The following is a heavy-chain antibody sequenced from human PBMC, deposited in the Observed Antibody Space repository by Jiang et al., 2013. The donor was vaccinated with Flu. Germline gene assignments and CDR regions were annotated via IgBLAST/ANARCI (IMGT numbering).Heavy chain of an antibody. D-gene: IGHD2-2*01. Sequence: AASGFTFSTYSMNWVRPGSRVRGVEWVSYISRSSSAIYYADSVKGRFTISRDNARNSLYLQMNSLRDEDTAVYYCARDLRCTSTSCYVDYYYGMDVWGQGTTVTVSS. V-gene: IGHV3-48*02. CDR1: GFTFSTYS. CDR2: ISRSSSAI. CDR3: ARDLRCTSTSCYVDYYYGMDV. J-gene: IGHJ6*02.